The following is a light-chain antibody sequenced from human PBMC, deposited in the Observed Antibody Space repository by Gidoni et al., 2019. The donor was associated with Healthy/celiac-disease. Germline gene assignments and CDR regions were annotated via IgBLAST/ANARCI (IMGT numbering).Light chain of an antibody. CDR1: QSVSSSY. J-gene: IGKJ3*01. Sequence: EIVLTQSPGTLSLSPGERATLSCRDSQSVSSSYLAWYQQKPGQAPRLLIYGAASRATGIPDRFSGSGSETDFTLTISRLEPEDFAVYYCQQYGSSPFTFGPGTKVDIK. CDR2: GAA. V-gene: IGKV3-20*01. CDR3: QQYGSSPFT.